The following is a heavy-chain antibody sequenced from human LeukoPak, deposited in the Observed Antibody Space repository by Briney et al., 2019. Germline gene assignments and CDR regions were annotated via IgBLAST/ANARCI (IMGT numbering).Heavy chain of an antibody. D-gene: IGHD3-22*01. Sequence: SQTLSLTCSVSGGSISSGSYYWSSNRQPARTRPEWLARNNNSGSTNDNPPLKARVPISVDTSKNQFSLKLSSVTAADTAVYYCARDAAYYYDSSGLFDYWGQGTLVTVSS. CDR2: NNNSGST. CDR3: ARDAAYYYDSSGLFDY. V-gene: IGHV4-61*02. CDR1: GGSISSGSYY. J-gene: IGHJ4*02.